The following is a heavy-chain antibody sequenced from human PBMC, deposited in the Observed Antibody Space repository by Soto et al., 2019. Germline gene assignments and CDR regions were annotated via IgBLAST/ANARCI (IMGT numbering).Heavy chain of an antibody. D-gene: IGHD3-10*02. CDR3: ARSGDNYNVLDY. CDR2: SSNSGTYT. J-gene: IGHJ4*02. Sequence: QVQLVESGGGLVQPGGSLRLSCAASGFTVSDYYMSWIRQAPGKGLEWLSYSSNSGTYTRYADSVKGRFSISRDNAKNSLYLQINSLRGEDTATYDCARSGDNYNVLDYWGQGTPVTVSS. CDR1: GFTVSDYY. V-gene: IGHV3-11*06.